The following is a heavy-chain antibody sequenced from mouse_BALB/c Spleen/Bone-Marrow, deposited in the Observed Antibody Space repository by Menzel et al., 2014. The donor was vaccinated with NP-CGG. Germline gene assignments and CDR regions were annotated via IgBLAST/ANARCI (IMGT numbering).Heavy chain of an antibody. CDR3: ARETGPRAMDY. Sequence: EVKLMESGGGLVKPGGSLKLSCAASGFTFSDYYMFWVRQTPEKRLEWVATISDDGGNTYYRDSVKGRFTTSRDNAKNKLNLQMSSLKSEDTATYHCARETGPRAMDYWGQGTSVTVSS. D-gene: IGHD4-1*01. CDR1: GFTFSDYY. J-gene: IGHJ4*01. CDR2: ISDDGGNT. V-gene: IGHV5-4*02.